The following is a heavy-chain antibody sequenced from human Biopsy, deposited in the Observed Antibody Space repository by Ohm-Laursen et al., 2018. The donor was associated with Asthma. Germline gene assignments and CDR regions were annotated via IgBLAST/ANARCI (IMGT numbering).Heavy chain of an antibody. CDR3: ARATSTWSQSGPHYFDH. V-gene: IGHV4-59*07. CDR1: PGSINDYY. D-gene: IGHD6-13*01. J-gene: IGHJ4*02. CDR2: VHSTGST. Sequence: SDTLSLTCTVSPGSINDYYWNWIRQFPGKGLEWIGYVHSTGSTRFNPSLKSRLTISVDTPVDQVSLKLTSVTAADTAVYYCARATSTWSQSGPHYFDHWGQGTLVTVSS.